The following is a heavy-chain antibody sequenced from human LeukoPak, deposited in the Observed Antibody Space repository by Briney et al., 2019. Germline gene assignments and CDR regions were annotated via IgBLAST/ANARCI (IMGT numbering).Heavy chain of an antibody. V-gene: IGHV3-7*01. CDR1: GFTFSNYW. Sequence: GGSLRLSCASSGFTFSNYWITWVRQAPAKGLEGVANIKEGGSEKYHVDSGKGRVTISRHNAKNSAFLQMNSLRAEDTAVYYCARVDSAEKRDFDYWGQGTLVTVSS. CDR3: ARVDSAEKRDFDY. D-gene: IGHD3-22*01. J-gene: IGHJ4*02. CDR2: IKEGGSEK.